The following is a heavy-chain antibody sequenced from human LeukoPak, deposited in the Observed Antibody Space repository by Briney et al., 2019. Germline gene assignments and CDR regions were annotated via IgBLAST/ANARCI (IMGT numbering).Heavy chain of an antibody. V-gene: IGHV3-7*01. CDR1: GFTFSSYW. J-gene: IGHJ4*02. Sequence: GGSLRLSCAASGFTFSSYWMSWVRQAPGKGLEGGANIKQDGSEKYYVDSVRGRFTISRDNAKNSLYLQMNSLRAEDPAVYHCARGMTTVTTNFMNYWGQGTLDSVSS. CDR3: ARGMTTVTTNFMNY. D-gene: IGHD4-17*01. CDR2: IKQDGSEK.